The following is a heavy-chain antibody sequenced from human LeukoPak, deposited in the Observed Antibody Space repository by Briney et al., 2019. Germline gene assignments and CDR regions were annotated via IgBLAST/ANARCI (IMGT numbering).Heavy chain of an antibody. Sequence: PSETLSLTCTVSGGSISSSSYYWGWIRQPPGKGLEWIGSIYHSGSTYYNPSLKSRVTISVDRSKNQFSLKLSSVTAADTAVYYCARDSGFGELAYWGQGTLVTVSS. CDR2: IYHSGST. J-gene: IGHJ4*02. V-gene: IGHV4-39*07. D-gene: IGHD3-10*01. CDR3: ARDSGFGELAY. CDR1: GGSISSSSYY.